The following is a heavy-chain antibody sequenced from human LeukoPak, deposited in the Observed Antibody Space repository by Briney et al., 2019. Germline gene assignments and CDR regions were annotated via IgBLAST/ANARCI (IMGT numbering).Heavy chain of an antibody. D-gene: IGHD6-6*01. CDR1: GFTFTSYI. Sequence: GGSLRLSCAASGFTFTSYIIHWVRQAPGKGLVWVSHINSDGSSTNYADSVKGRFTISRDNAKNSLYLQVISLRAEDTAVYYCARGPSIAARYDAFDIWGQGTMVTVSS. CDR3: ARGPSIAARYDAFDI. CDR2: INSDGSST. J-gene: IGHJ3*02. V-gene: IGHV3-74*01.